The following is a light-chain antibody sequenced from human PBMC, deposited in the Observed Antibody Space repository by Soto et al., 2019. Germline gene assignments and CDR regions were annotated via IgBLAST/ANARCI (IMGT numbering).Light chain of an antibody. CDR2: GAS. J-gene: IGKJ2*01. Sequence: EIVLTQSPGTLSLSPGERATLSCRASQRVNNNYLGWYQQKPGQAPRLLIFGASNRATGIPDRFSGSGSGTDFTLTISRLEPEDFAVYYCQQYGSSPYTFGQGTKLEIK. CDR3: QQYGSSPYT. CDR1: QRVNNNY. V-gene: IGKV3-20*01.